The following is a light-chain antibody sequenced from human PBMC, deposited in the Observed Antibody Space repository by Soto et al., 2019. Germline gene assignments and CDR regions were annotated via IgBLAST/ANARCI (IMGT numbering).Light chain of an antibody. CDR1: QSVSNNY. CDR2: GAS. V-gene: IGKV3-20*01. J-gene: IGKJ5*01. Sequence: EIVLTQSPFTLSLSPVERSTRSFIASQSVSNNYLAWYQQKPGQAPRLLIYGASNRATGIPDRFSGSGSGTDFTLTITSLQSEDFATYYCQHAKSFPVTFGQRTRLENK. CDR3: QHAKSFPVT.